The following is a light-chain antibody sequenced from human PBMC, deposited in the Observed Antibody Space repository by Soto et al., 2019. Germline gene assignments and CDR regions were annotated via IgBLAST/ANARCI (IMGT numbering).Light chain of an antibody. V-gene: IGLV1-40*01. J-gene: IGLJ3*02. CDR2: GNS. Sequence: QSVLTQPPSVSGAPGQRVTISCTERSSNIGAGYDVHWYQQLPGTAPKLLIYGNSNRPSGVPDRFSGSKPGTSASLAITGLQAEDEADYYCQSYDSSLSGWVFGGGTKLTVL. CDR1: SSNIGAGYD. CDR3: QSYDSSLSGWV.